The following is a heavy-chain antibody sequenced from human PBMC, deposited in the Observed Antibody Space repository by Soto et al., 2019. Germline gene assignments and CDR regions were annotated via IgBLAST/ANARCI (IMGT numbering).Heavy chain of an antibody. D-gene: IGHD6-13*01. CDR2: IGPSDSYT. Sequence: GESLKISCKGSGYSFTSYWISWVRQMPGKGLEWMGRIGPSDSYTNYSPSFQGHVTFSADKSISTAHLQWSSLQASDTAMYYCARVKGIAEAGRYEYYLDYWGQGTLVTAPQ. V-gene: IGHV5-10-1*01. J-gene: IGHJ4*02. CDR1: GYSFTSYW. CDR3: ARVKGIAEAGRYEYYLDY.